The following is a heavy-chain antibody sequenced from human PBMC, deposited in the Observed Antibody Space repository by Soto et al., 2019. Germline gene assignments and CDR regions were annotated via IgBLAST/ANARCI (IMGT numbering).Heavy chain of an antibody. D-gene: IGHD3-22*01. CDR3: ASYSYDSSGYYYWFDP. V-gene: IGHV4-30-4*01. J-gene: IGHJ5*02. CDR1: GGSISSGDYY. CDR2: IYYSGST. Sequence: PSETLSLTCTVPGGSISSGDYYWSWIRQPPGKGLEWIGYIYYSGSTYYNPSLKSRVTISVDTSKNQFSLKLSSVTAADTAVYYCASYSYDSSGYYYWFDPWGQGTLVTVSS.